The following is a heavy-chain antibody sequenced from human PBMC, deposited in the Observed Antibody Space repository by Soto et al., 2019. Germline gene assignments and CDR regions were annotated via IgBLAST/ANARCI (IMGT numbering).Heavy chain of an antibody. CDR2: ISSSSSYI. J-gene: IGHJ3*02. V-gene: IGHV3-21*01. Sequence: GGSLRLSCAASGFTFSSYSMNWVRQAPGKGLEWVSSISSSSSYIYYADSVKGRFTISRDNAKNSLYLQMNSLRAEDTAVYYCARDFSAEFGEYEAFDIWGQGTMVTVSS. CDR3: ARDFSAEFGEYEAFDI. D-gene: IGHD3-10*01. CDR1: GFTFSSYS.